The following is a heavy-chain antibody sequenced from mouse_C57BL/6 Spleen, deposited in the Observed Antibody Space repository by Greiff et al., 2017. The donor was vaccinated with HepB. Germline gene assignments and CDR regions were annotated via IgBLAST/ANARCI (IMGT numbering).Heavy chain of an antibody. CDR2: IHPNSGST. V-gene: IGHV1-64*01. CDR3: ARDRYYFDY. CDR1: GYTFTSYW. Sequence: QVQLQQPGAELVKPGASVKLSCTASGYTFTSYWMHLVKQRPGQGLEWIGMIHPNSGSTNYNQKFKSKATLTVDKSSSPAYMQLSSLTSEDSAVYDCARDRYYFDYWGQGTTLTVSS. J-gene: IGHJ2*01.